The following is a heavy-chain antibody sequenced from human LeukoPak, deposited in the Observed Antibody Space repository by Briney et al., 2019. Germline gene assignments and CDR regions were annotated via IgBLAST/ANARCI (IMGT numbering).Heavy chain of an antibody. CDR1: GYTFTGYY. J-gene: IGHJ4*02. V-gene: IGHV1-2*02. CDR2: MNPNSGDT. D-gene: IGHD5-12*01. CDR3: ARDSGLGYSGYDLAW. Sequence: GASVKVSCKASGYTFTGYYMSWVRQPPGQGLEWMGWMNPNSGDTNYAQKFQGRVTMTRDTSIRTAYMELSRLRSDDTAVYYCARDSGLGYSGYDLAWWGQGTLVTVSS.